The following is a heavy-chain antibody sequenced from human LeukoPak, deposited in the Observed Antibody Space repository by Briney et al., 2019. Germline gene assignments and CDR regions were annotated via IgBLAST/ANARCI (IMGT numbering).Heavy chain of an antibody. V-gene: IGHV3-30*18. CDR2: ISYDGSNK. D-gene: IGHD6-19*01. CDR3: ANGIRHKSGWLADY. Sequence: GGSLRLSCAASGFTFSSYGMHWVRQAPGKGLEWVAVISYDGSNKYYADSVKGRFTISRNNSKNTLYLQMNSLRAEDTAVYYCANGIRHKSGWLADYWGQGTLVTVPS. CDR1: GFTFSSYG. J-gene: IGHJ4*02.